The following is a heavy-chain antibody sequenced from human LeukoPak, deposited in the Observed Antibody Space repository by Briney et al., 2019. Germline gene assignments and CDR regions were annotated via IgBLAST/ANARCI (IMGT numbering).Heavy chain of an antibody. CDR3: AREGSGYFFY. J-gene: IGHJ4*02. V-gene: IGHV4-61*08. Sequence: SQTLSLTCAVSGGSISSGGYYWGWIRQPPGKGLEWIGYMYYNGNRNYNPSLKSRVTISLDTPKNQFSLKLNSVTAADTAVYYCAREGSGYFFYWGQGTLVTVSS. CDR2: MYYNGNR. CDR1: GGSISSGGYY. D-gene: IGHD6-25*01.